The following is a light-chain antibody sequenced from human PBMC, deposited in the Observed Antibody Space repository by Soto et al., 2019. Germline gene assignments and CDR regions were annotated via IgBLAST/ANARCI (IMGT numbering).Light chain of an antibody. V-gene: IGKV1-39*01. CDR3: QQSYTTPYT. J-gene: IGKJ2*01. Sequence: IQMTQSPSSLSTSVGDRVTITCRASQSISSYLNWYQQKPWKAPNLLIYAASSLQSGVPSRFSGSGSGTDFTLTISSLQPEDFATYSCQQSYTTPYTFGQGTKLEIK. CDR2: AAS. CDR1: QSISSY.